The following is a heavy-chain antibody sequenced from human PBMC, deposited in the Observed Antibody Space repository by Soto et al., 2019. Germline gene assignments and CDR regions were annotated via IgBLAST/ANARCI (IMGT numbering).Heavy chain of an antibody. J-gene: IGHJ4*02. D-gene: IGHD3-16*01. CDR2: IYYNGNT. V-gene: IGHV4-31*03. CDR3: ARGEPYGDLEY. Sequence: SETLSLTCNVAGVSISSGGYYWSWIRQHPGKGLEWIGYIYYNGNTYYNPSLESRTTISRDTSKNQFSLKVTSVSAADTAVYYCARGEPYGDLEYWGQGTLVTVSS. CDR1: GVSISSGGYY.